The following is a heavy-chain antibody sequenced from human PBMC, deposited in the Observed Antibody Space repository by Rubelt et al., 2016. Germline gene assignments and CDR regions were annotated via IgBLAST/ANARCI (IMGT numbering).Heavy chain of an antibody. CDR1: GFTFRRYG. V-gene: IGHV3-64*04. J-gene: IGHJ4*02. Sequence: VQLVESGGGLVQPGGSLRLSCSASGFTFRRYGMHWVRQAPGEGLEYVSGISSTGSTPQYADSVKGRFTISRDNSKNTLYLQMNSLRTEDTAFYYCARAGYVASSSSVSFVDYWGQGTLVTVSS. D-gene: IGHD6-6*01. CDR3: ARAGYVASSSSVSFVDY. CDR2: ISSTGSTP.